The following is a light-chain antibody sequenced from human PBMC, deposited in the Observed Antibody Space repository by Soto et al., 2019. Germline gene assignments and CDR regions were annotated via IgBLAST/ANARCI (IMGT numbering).Light chain of an antibody. CDR3: QQLNSYPIT. CDR1: QGIRND. J-gene: IGKJ5*01. Sequence: IHLTQFPSSLSACVGDRVAITVLTSQGIRNDLAWYQQKPGKAPKLLIYAAYTLQSGVPSRFSGSGSGTDFTLAISSLQPEDFATYYCQQLNSYPITVGQGTRLDIK. CDR2: AAY. V-gene: IGKV1-9*01.